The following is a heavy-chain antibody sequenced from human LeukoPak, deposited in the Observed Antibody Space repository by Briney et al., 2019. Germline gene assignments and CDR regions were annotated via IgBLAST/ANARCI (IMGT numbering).Heavy chain of an antibody. CDR3: ARQTGSGLFTLP. J-gene: IGHJ4*02. D-gene: IGHD3/OR15-3a*01. CDR1: GVSISTSNSC. V-gene: IGHV4-39*01. CDR2: MYYTGNT. Sequence: PSETLSLTCTVSGVSISTSNSCWGWIRQPPGKGLEWIGSMYYTGNTYYNASLKSRVTISIDTSKNQISLRLTSVTATDTAMYYCARQTGSGLFTLPGGQGTLVTVSS.